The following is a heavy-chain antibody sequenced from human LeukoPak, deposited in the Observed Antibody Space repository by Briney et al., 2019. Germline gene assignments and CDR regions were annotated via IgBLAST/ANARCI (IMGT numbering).Heavy chain of an antibody. CDR3: ARVVVVAATNAFDI. D-gene: IGHD2-15*01. Sequence: GGSLRLSCAASGFTFSSYAMSWVRQAPGKGLEWVSYISSSGSTIYYADSVKGRFTISRDNAKNSLYLQMNSLRAEDTAVYYCARVVVVAATNAFDIWGQGTMVTVSS. CDR2: ISSSGSTI. J-gene: IGHJ3*02. V-gene: IGHV3-48*03. CDR1: GFTFSSYA.